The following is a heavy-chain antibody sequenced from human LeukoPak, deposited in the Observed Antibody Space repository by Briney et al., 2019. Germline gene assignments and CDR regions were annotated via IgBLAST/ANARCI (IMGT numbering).Heavy chain of an antibody. Sequence: SVKVSCKASGGTFSSYAISWVRQAPGQGLEWMGGIIPIFGTANYAQKFQGRVTITADESTSTAYMELSSLRSEDTAVYYCARVFLGYCSGGSCSNYYYYYYMDVWGKGTTVTVSS. CDR3: ARVFLGYCSGGSCSNYYYYYYMDV. D-gene: IGHD2-15*01. CDR2: IIPIFGTA. CDR1: GGTFSSYA. V-gene: IGHV1-69*13. J-gene: IGHJ6*03.